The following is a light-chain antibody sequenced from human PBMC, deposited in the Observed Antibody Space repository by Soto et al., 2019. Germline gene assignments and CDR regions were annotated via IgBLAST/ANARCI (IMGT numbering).Light chain of an antibody. CDR2: AAS. CDR3: QQSYSTPWT. J-gene: IGKJ1*01. V-gene: IGKV1-39*01. CDR1: QSISSY. Sequence: DIQMTQSPSSLSASVGDRVTITCRAGQSISSYLNWYQQKPGKAPKLLIYAASSLQSGVPSRFSGSGSGTDFTLTISSLQPEDFATYYCQQSYSTPWTFGQGTKV.